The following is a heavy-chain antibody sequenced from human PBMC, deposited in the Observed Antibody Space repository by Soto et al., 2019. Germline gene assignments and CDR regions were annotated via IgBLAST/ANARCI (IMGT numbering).Heavy chain of an antibody. CDR2: IWYDGSNK. J-gene: IGHJ5*02. Sequence: GGSLRLSCAASGFTFSSYGMHWVRQATGKGLEWVAVIWYDGSNKYYAVSVKSRITINPDTSKSQFSLQLNSVTPEDTAVYYCARDKHDYFNRGIGFDTWGQGILVTVSS. D-gene: IGHD4-17*01. CDR3: ARDKHDYFNRGIGFDT. CDR1: GFTFSSYG. V-gene: IGHV3-33*01.